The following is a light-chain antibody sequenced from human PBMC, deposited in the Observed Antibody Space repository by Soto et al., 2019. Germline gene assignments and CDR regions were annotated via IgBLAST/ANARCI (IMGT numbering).Light chain of an antibody. J-gene: IGKJ2*01. Sequence: EIVLTQSPGTLSLSPGERATLSCRASQSVSSNYLAWYQQKPGQAPRLLIYAASNRATGTPDRFSGSGSGTDFTLTISRLEPEDFAVYYCQQYDSTPQTFGQGTKLEIK. CDR3: QQYDSTPQT. CDR1: QSVSSNY. CDR2: AAS. V-gene: IGKV3-20*01.